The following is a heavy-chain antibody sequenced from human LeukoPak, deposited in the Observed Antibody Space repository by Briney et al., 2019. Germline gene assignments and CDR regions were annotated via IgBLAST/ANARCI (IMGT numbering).Heavy chain of an antibody. CDR2: IKSKADGETI. CDR1: GFIFTNAW. D-gene: IGHD1-20*01. CDR3: STLTSRGLSDS. V-gene: IGHV3-15*07. Sequence: GGSLRLSCAASGFIFTNAWMNWVRQAPGKGLEWVGRIKSKADGETIDYAAPVKGRFTFSRDDSKNMLYLQMSSLKSEDTAVYYCSTLTSRGLSDSWGQGTLVTVSS. J-gene: IGHJ4*02.